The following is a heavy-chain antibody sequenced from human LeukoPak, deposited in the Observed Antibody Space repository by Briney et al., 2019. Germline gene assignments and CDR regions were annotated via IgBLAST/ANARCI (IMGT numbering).Heavy chain of an antibody. J-gene: IGHJ4*02. CDR1: GGSVTDYY. D-gene: IGHD6-13*01. V-gene: IGHV4-59*08. CDR3: ARYKSSSWSSAHYFDY. CDR2: IYYTGT. Sequence: SETLSLTCTVSGGSVTDYYWSWIRQSPGKGLEWIGYIYYTGTSYNPSLKSRVTISADTSKNQFSLKLSSVTAADTAVYYCARYKSSSWSSAHYFDYWGQGTLVTVSS.